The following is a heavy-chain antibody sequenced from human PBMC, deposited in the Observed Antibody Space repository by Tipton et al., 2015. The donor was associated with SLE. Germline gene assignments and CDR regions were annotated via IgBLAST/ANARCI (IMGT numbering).Heavy chain of an antibody. CDR1: GGSISSHY. D-gene: IGHD3-16*01. CDR3: ARGGGGAFDI. Sequence: TLSLTCTVSGGSISSHYWSWIRQPPGKGLEWIGYIYYSGSTNYNPSLKSRVTISVDTSKNQFSLKLSSVTAADTAVYYCARGGGGAFDIWGQGTMVTVSS. J-gene: IGHJ3*02. CDR2: IYYSGST. V-gene: IGHV4-59*11.